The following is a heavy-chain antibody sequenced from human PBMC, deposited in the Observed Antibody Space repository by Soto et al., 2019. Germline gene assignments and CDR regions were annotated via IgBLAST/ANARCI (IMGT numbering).Heavy chain of an antibody. CDR1: GASVSSNSAA. CDR3: ARGGFGVAVENFDS. V-gene: IGHV6-1*01. D-gene: IGHD6-19*01. Sequence: SQTLSLTCAISGASVSSNSAAWNWIRQSPPRGIEWLGRTYCMSRWYSDYAVSVKSRMTVNPDTSRNQFSLQLNAVTPEDTAVYYWARGGFGVAVENFDSWGQGTLVTVSS. CDR2: TYCMSRWYS. J-gene: IGHJ4*02.